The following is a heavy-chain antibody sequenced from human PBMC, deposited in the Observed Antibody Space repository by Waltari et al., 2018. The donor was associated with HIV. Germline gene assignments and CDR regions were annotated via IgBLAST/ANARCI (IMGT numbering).Heavy chain of an antibody. D-gene: IGHD1-26*01. CDR3: ARDGSSYYGLDY. Sequence: EVRVAESGGGLVHPGGSLRHSCAAPGFTVSPDEMNWVLQAPGKGLEWVSYISSSGSTIYYADSVKGRFTSSRENAKNSLYLQMNSLGAEGTAVYFCARDGSSYYGLDYWGRGTLVTVSS. CDR1: GFTVSPDE. V-gene: IGHV3-48*03. CDR2: ISSSGSTI. J-gene: IGHJ4*02.